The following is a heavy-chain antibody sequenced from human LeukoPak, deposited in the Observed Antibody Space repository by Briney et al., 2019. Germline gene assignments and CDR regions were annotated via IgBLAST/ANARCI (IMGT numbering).Heavy chain of an antibody. Sequence: GASVKVSCKASGYTFTSYYMHWVRQAPGQGLEWMGIINPSGGSTSYAQKFQGRVTMTRDTSTSTVYMELSSPRSEDTAVYYCASFRPKGYDFWSGYSNDAFDIWGQGTMVTVSS. CDR1: GYTFTSYY. V-gene: IGHV1-46*03. CDR2: INPSGGST. CDR3: ASFRPKGYDFWSGYSNDAFDI. D-gene: IGHD3-3*01. J-gene: IGHJ3*02.